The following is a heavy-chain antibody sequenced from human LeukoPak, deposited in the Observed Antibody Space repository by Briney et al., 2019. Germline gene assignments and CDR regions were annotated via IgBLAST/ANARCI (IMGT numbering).Heavy chain of an antibody. CDR1: GGTFSSYA. J-gene: IGHJ5*02. V-gene: IGHV1-69*01. CDR3: ARDLGYCSSTSCYGWFDP. D-gene: IGHD2-2*01. Sequence: SVKVSCKASGGTFSSYAISWVRQAPGQGLEWMGGIIPIFGTANYAQKFQGRVTITADESTSTAYMKLSSLRSEDTAVYYCARDLGYCSSTSCYGWFDPWGQGTLVTVSS. CDR2: IIPIFGTA.